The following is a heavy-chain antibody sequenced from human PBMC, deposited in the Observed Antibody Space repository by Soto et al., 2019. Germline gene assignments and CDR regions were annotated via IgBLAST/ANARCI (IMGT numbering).Heavy chain of an antibody. CDR2: IYHSGSM. Sequence: LPETLSLTCTVSGGSVTSSNWWTWVRQPPGRGLEWIGEIYHSGSMNYNPSLASRVTISVDKSKNQFSLNLSSVTAADTAVYFCARGGVPASLSDWGQGTLVTVSS. V-gene: IGHV4-4*01. J-gene: IGHJ4*02. D-gene: IGHD2-2*01. CDR3: ARGGVPASLSD. CDR1: GGSVTSSNW.